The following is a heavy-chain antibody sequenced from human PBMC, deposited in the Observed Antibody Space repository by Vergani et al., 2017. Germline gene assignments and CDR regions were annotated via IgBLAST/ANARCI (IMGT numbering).Heavy chain of an antibody. CDR3: ARDLGGATIH. CDR1: GYSFTSYW. V-gene: IGHV1-2*02. J-gene: IGHJ4*02. D-gene: IGHD1-26*01. CDR2: INPNSGGT. Sequence: QVQLVQSGAEVKKPGESLKISCKGSGYSFTSYWIGWVRQMPGKGLEWMGWINPNSGGTNYAQKFQGRVTMTRDTSISTAYMELSRLRSDDTAVYYCARDLGGATIHWGQGTLVTVSS.